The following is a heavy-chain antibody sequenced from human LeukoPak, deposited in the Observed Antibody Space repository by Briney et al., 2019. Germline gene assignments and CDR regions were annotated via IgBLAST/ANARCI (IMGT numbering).Heavy chain of an antibody. CDR2: ITSDGSST. Sequence: GGSLRLSCAASGFTFSSYWMHWVRQAPGKGLVWVSHITSDGSSTTYADSVKGRFTISRDNAKNTLFLQMNSLRAEDTAVYFCASLSGSYRSDYWGRGTLVTVSS. V-gene: IGHV3-74*01. CDR1: GFTFSSYW. J-gene: IGHJ4*02. CDR3: ASLSGSYRSDY. D-gene: IGHD1-26*01.